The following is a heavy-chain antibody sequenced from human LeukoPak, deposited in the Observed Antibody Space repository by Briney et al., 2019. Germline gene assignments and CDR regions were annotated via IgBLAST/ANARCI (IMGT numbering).Heavy chain of an antibody. CDR1: GLTFDDYA. D-gene: IGHD1-26*01. CDR2: ISWNGGSI. J-gene: IGHJ4*02. V-gene: IGHV3-9*01. CDR3: AKDIAPPCSGTFDY. Sequence: GGSLRLSCTASGLTFDDYAMHWVRQAPGKGLEGVARISWNGGSIDYVDSVKGRFTISRDDAKNSLYLQMNSLRPEDTALYYCAKDIAPPCSGTFDYWGQGTLVTVSS.